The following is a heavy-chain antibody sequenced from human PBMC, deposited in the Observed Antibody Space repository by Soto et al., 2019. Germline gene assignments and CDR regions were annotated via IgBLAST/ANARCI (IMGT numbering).Heavy chain of an antibody. CDR3: AREPARPPTNYFDV. J-gene: IGHJ3*01. V-gene: IGHV4-30-4*01. D-gene: IGHD2-2*01. Sequence: SETLSLTCTVSGGSISNGDYYWSWVRQPPGKGLEWIGYIYYTGNTYYNPSLKSRLIMSVDTSKNQFSLKVRSVTAADTAVYFCAREPARPPTNYFDVWGQGTMVTVSS. CDR2: IYYTGNT. CDR1: GGSISNGDYY.